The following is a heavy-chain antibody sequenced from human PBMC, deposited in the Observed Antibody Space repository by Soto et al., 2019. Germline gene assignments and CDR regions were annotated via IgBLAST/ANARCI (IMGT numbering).Heavy chain of an antibody. CDR2: ISGSGGST. CDR3: AKRPYYDFWSGYYLDY. J-gene: IGHJ4*02. CDR1: GFTFTNYA. Sequence: EVQLLESVGSLVQPGGSLRLSCAASGFTFTNYAMTWVRQAPGKGLEWVSAISGSGGSTYYADSVKGRFTISRDNSKNTLYLQMNSLRAEDTALYYCAKRPYYDFWSGYYLDYWGQGTLVTVSS. D-gene: IGHD3-3*01. V-gene: IGHV3-23*01.